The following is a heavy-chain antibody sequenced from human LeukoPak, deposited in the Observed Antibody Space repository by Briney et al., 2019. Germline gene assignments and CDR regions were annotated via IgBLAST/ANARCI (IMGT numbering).Heavy chain of an antibody. Sequence: ASVKVSCKVSGYTLTELSMHWVRQAPGKGLEWMGGFDPEDGETIYAQKFQGRVTMTEDTSTDTAYMELSSLRSEDTAVYCCATDPSWSVQLEPNYYNGMDVWGQGTTVTVSS. V-gene: IGHV1-24*01. CDR3: ATDPSWSVQLEPNYYNGMDV. D-gene: IGHD1-1*01. CDR2: FDPEDGET. J-gene: IGHJ6*02. CDR1: GYTLTELS.